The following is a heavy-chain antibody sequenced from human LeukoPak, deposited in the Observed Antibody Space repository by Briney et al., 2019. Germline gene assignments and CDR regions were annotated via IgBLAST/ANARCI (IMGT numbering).Heavy chain of an antibody. D-gene: IGHD5-18*01. Sequence: PGGSLRLSCAASGFTFSSYGMHWVRQAPGKGLEWVAVIWYDGSNKYYADSVKGRFTISRDNSKNTLYLQMNSLRAEDTAVYYCAKSGSYGYSYFDYWGQGTLVTLSS. CDR1: GFTFSSYG. J-gene: IGHJ4*02. CDR3: AKSGSYGYSYFDY. V-gene: IGHV3-33*06. CDR2: IWYDGSNK.